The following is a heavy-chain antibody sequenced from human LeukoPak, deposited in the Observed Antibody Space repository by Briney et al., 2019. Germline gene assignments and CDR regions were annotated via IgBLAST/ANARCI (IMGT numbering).Heavy chain of an antibody. D-gene: IGHD1-26*01. CDR2: ISWNSGSI. CDR3: VKGRRSYPLSFDY. Sequence: GRSLRLSCAASGFTFDDYAMHWVRQAPGKGLEWVSGISWNSGSIGYADSVKGRFTISRDNAKNSLYLQMNSLRAEDTALYYCVKGRRSYPLSFDYWGQGTLVTVSS. V-gene: IGHV3-9*01. CDR1: GFTFDDYA. J-gene: IGHJ4*02.